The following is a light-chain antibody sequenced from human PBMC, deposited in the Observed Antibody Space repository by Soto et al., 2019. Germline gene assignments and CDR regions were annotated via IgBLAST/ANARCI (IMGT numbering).Light chain of an antibody. V-gene: IGKV1-5*01. CDR3: QQYNSYSIT. CDR1: QGINSW. J-gene: IGKJ5*01. CDR2: DAS. Sequence: DIQLTQSPSFLSASVGDRVTMTCRASQGINSWLAWYQQKPGKAPKLLIYDASSLESGVPSRFSGSGSGTEFTLTISSLQPDDFATYYCQQYNSYSITFGQGTRLEIK.